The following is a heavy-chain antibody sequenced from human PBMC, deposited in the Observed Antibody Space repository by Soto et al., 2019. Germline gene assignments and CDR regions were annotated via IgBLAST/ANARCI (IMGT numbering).Heavy chain of an antibody. CDR1: GGSFSGYY. D-gene: IGHD4-17*01. V-gene: IGHV4-34*01. CDR3: AGRYGASFDY. Sequence: PSETLSLTCAVYGGSFSGYYWSWIRQPPGKGLEWIGEINHSGSTNYNPSLKSRVTISVDTSKNQSSLKLSSVTAADTAVYYCAGRYGASFDYWGQGTLLTVSS. J-gene: IGHJ4*02. CDR2: INHSGST.